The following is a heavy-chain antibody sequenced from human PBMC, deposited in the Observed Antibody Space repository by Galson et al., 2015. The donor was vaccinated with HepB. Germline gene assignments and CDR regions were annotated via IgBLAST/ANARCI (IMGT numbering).Heavy chain of an antibody. J-gene: IGHJ4*02. Sequence: SVKVSCKASGGTFRNYGINWVRQAPGQGLEWMGGIIPDFKTANYAQKFQGRVTITADEVTGTVYMELSSLRSEDTAIYYCARDSDPWDDYNSLGHFAHWGQGTLVTVSS. CDR2: IIPDFKTA. CDR3: ARDSDPWDDYNSLGHFAH. CDR1: GGTFRNYG. V-gene: IGHV1-69*13. D-gene: IGHD5-24*01.